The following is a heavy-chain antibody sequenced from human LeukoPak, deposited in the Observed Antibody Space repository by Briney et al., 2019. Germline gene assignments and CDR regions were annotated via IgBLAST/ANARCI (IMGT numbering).Heavy chain of an antibody. CDR1: GGSVSSDSYF. CDR3: ARAPLVSRGMDV. CDR2: IYYSGST. Sequence: SETLSLTCSVSGGSVSSDSYFWNWVRQPPGKGLEWIGYIYYSGSTYYNPSLKSRVTISVDTSKNQFSLKMRSVTAADTAVYYCARAPLVSRGMDVWGQGTTVTVSS. V-gene: IGHV4-61*01. J-gene: IGHJ6*02. D-gene: IGHD6-6*01.